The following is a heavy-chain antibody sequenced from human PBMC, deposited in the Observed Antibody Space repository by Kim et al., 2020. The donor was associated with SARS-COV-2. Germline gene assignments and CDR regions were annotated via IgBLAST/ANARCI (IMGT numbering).Heavy chain of an antibody. V-gene: IGHV3-23*01. CDR3: AKSYSSIYNDAFNV. CDR1: GFIFNNYA. Sequence: GGSLRLSCVASGFIFNNYAMSWARQAPGKGLEWVSFISGSGRNTYYADSVKGRFTISRDNSKKTLYLQINSLRAEDTAVFYCAKSYSSIYNDAFNVWGQGTMVTVSS. CDR2: ISGSGRNT. D-gene: IGHD6-13*01. J-gene: IGHJ3*01.